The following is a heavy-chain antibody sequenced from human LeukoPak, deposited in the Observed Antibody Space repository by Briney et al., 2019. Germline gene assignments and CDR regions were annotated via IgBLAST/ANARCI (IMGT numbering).Heavy chain of an antibody. J-gene: IGHJ6*02. CDR2: INTNTGNP. CDR1: GYTFTSYA. D-gene: IGHD3-9*01. CDR3: ARVGRVHFDWLSDYYYGMDV. Sequence: ASVTVSCKASGYTFTSYAMNWVRQAPGQGLEWMGWINTNTGNPTYAQGFTGRFVFSLDTSVSTAYLQISSLKAEDTAVYYCARVGRVHFDWLSDYYYGMDVWGQGTTVTVSS. V-gene: IGHV7-4-1*02.